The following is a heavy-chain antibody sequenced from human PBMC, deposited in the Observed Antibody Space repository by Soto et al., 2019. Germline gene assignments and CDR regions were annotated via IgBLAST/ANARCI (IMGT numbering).Heavy chain of an antibody. D-gene: IGHD3-3*01. J-gene: IGHJ6*02. Sequence: PSETLSLTCAVSGDSISSSNWWTWVRQPPGKGLEWIGTIYYSGSTHYNPSLEGRVAISADTPNNQLSLRLSSVTAADTAVYYCARDRSPYYDFWSGYALAYFYYGMDVWGQGTTVTVSS. V-gene: IGHV4-4*02. CDR1: GDSISSSNW. CDR3: ARDRSPYYDFWSGYALAYFYYGMDV. CDR2: IYYSGST.